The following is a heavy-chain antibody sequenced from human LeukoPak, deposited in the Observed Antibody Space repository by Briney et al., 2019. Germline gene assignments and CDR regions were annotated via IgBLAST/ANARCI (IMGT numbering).Heavy chain of an antibody. V-gene: IGHV3-30*18. J-gene: IGHJ4*02. CDR2: ISYDGSNK. D-gene: IGHD2-2*01. CDR3: AKDAQLDYFDY. Sequence: GGSLRLSCAASGFTFSSYGMHWVRQAPGKGLEWVAVISYDGSNKYYADSVKGRFTISRDNSKNTLYLQMNSLRAEDTAVYYCAKDAQLDYFDYWGQGTLVTVSS. CDR1: GFTFSSYG.